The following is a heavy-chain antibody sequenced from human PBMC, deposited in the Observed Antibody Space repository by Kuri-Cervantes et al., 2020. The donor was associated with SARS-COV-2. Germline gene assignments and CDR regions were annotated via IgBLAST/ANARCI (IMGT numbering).Heavy chain of an antibody. CDR3: ANDQDGGFFGDYGMDV. V-gene: IGHV3-23*03. D-gene: IGHD3-16*02. J-gene: IGHJ6*02. CDR1: GFTFSSSS. CDR2: IYSGGSST. Sequence: GGSLRLSCAASGFTFSSSSMSWVSQAPGEGLEWDSVIYSGGSSTYYADSVKGRFTISRDTSKNTLYLQMNSLRAEDTAVYYCANDQDGGFFGDYGMDVWGQGTTVTVSS.